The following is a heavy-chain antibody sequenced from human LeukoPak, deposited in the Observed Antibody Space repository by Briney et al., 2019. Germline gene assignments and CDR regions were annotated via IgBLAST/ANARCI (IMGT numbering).Heavy chain of an antibody. V-gene: IGHV3-11*05. CDR2: ISSSSSYT. Sequence: GGSLRLSCAASGFTFSDYYMSWIRQAPGKGLEWVSYISSSSSYTNYADSVKGRFTISRDNAKNSLYLQMNSLRAEDTAVYYCAREATLTTVTRGHRGMDVWGQGTTVTVSS. D-gene: IGHD4-17*01. J-gene: IGHJ6*02. CDR1: GFTFSDYY. CDR3: AREATLTTVTRGHRGMDV.